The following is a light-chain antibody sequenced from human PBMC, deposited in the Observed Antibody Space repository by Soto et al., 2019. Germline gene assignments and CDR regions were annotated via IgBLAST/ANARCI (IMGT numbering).Light chain of an antibody. CDR3: AAWDDSLNGYV. J-gene: IGLJ1*01. Sequence: VLTQPPSASGTPGQRVTISCSGSSSNIGSNTVNWYQQLPGTAPKLLIYSNNQRPSGGPDRFSGSKSGTSASLAISGLQSEDEADYYCAAWDDSLNGYVFGTGNKVTVL. CDR1: SSNIGSNT. CDR2: SNN. V-gene: IGLV1-44*01.